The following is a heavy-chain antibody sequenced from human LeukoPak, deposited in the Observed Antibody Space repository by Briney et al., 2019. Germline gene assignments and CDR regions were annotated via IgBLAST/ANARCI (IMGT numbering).Heavy chain of an antibody. CDR2: ISWNSGSI. CDR3: AKGKKITVAGLFDC. CDR1: GFTFDDYA. Sequence: GRSLRLSCAASGFTFDDYAMPWVRQVPGKGLEWVSGISWNSGSIGYADTVKGRFTISRDNAKNSLYLHMNSLSAEDTALYYCAKGKKITVAGLFDCWGQGTLVTVSS. J-gene: IGHJ4*02. V-gene: IGHV3-9*01. D-gene: IGHD6-19*01.